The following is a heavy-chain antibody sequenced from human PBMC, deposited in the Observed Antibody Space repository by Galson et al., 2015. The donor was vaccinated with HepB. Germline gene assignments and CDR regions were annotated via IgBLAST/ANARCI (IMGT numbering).Heavy chain of an antibody. Sequence: SVKVSCKASGYTFTSYAMHWVRQAPGQRLEWMGWINAGNGNTKYSQKFQGRVTITRDTSARTAYMEMSSLRSEDTAVYYCARGGLYPQGEDNWFDPWGQGTLVTASS. CDR2: INAGNGNT. CDR3: ARGGLYPQGEDNWFDP. D-gene: IGHD3-10*01. J-gene: IGHJ5*02. V-gene: IGHV1-3*01. CDR1: GYTFTSYA.